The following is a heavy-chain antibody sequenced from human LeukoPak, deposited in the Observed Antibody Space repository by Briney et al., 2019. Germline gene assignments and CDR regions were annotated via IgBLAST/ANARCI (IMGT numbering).Heavy chain of an antibody. V-gene: IGHV3-23*01. CDR1: GFTFSCYA. J-gene: IGHJ3*01. CDR2: ISDSGGST. D-gene: IGHD3-22*01. CDR3: AKRLYYKNSVSVGALVF. Sequence: GGSLRLSCAASGFTFSCYAMSWVRQAPGKGLEWVSGISDSGGSTYHTDSVKGRFTISRDNSKNTMYLQMNSLRAEDTAVYYWAKRLYYKNSVSVGALVFWGRGTMVTV.